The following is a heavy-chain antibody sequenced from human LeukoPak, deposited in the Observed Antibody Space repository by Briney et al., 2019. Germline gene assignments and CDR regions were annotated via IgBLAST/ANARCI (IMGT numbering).Heavy chain of an antibody. D-gene: IGHD4-23*01. Sequence: ASETLSLTCTVYGGSISSYYWSWIRQPPGKGLEWIGSIYYSGSTYYNPSLKSRVTISIDTSKNQFSLKLSSVTAADTAVYYCARPKYTANYGGASDIWGQGTMVTVSS. J-gene: IGHJ3*02. CDR3: ARPKYTANYGGASDI. CDR1: GGSISSYY. CDR2: IYYSGST. V-gene: IGHV4-59*05.